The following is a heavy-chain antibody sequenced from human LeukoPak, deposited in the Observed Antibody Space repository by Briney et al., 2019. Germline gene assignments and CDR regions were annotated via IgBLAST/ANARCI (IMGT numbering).Heavy chain of an antibody. CDR3: AKEEGTTIFGVVIKDYYYYYGMDV. Sequence: SGGSLRLSCAASGFTFSSYGMHWVRQAPGKGLEGVAVISYDGSNKYYVDSVKGRFTISRDNSKNTLHLQMNSLRAEDTAVYYCAKEEGTTIFGVVIKDYYYYYGMDVWGQGTTVTVSS. V-gene: IGHV3-30*18. CDR1: GFTFSSYG. J-gene: IGHJ6*02. D-gene: IGHD3-3*01. CDR2: ISYDGSNK.